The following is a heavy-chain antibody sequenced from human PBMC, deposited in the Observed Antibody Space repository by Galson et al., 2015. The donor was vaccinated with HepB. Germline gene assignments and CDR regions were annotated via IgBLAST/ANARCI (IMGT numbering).Heavy chain of an antibody. CDR3: ARDPRRIYDILTGLLDY. CDR2: ISYDGSNK. CDR1: GFTFSTYA. J-gene: IGHJ4*02. V-gene: IGHV3-30-3*01. Sequence: SLRLSCAAAGFTFSTYAMHWVRQAPGKGLEWVAVISYDGSNKYYAGSVKGRFTISRDNSKNTLYLQMNSLRAEDTAVYYCARDPRRIYDILTGLLDYWGQGTLVTVSS. D-gene: IGHD3-9*01.